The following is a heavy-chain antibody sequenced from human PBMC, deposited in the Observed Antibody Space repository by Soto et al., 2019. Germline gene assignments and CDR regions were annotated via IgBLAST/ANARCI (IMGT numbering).Heavy chain of an antibody. CDR1: GGSFSGYY. V-gene: IGHV4-34*01. CDR3: VRFWPPPDYDTLTIYSDAFDY. D-gene: IGHD3-9*01. J-gene: IGHJ4*02. CDR2: INHSGST. Sequence: PSETLSLTCAVYGGSFSGYYWSWIRQPPGKGLEWIGEINHSGSTNYNPSLKSRVTISVDTSKSQFSLKLSSVTAADTAVYYCVRFWPPPDYDTLTIYSDAFDYSGQGTLVTVSS.